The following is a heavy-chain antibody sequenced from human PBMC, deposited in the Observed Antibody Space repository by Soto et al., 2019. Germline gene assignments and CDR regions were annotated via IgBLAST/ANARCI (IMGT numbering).Heavy chain of an antibody. CDR1: GFTFSSYG. CDR3: AKDIVKYTYGACDY. D-gene: IGHD5-18*01. CDR2: ISYDGSNN. V-gene: IGHV3-30*18. J-gene: IGHJ4*02. Sequence: PGGSLRLSCAASGFTFSSYGMYWVRQAPGKGLEWVAAISYDGSNNYHADSVKGRFTISRDNSKNTLYLRLNSLRTEDTAVYYCAKDIVKYTYGACDYWGQGVLVTVSS.